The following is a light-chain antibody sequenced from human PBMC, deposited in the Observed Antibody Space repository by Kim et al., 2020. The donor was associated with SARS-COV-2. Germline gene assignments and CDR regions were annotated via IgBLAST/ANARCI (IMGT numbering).Light chain of an antibody. CDR1: QGISNS. Sequence: SAAVGDSVTIPCRASQGISNSLAWFQQKPGKAPKSLISAASSLQSGVPSRFSGSGSGTDFTLVISSLQPEDVATYYCQHYSFYPFSFGQGTKLEI. CDR3: QHYSFYPFS. V-gene: IGKV1-16*01. CDR2: AAS. J-gene: IGKJ2*03.